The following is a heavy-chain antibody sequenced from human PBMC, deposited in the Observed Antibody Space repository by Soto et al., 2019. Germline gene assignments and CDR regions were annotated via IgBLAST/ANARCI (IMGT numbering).Heavy chain of an antibody. CDR3: ARVYYDFWSGYYHNWFDP. D-gene: IGHD3-3*01. CDR1: GYTFTSYG. Sequence: GASVKVSCKASGYTFTSYGISWVRQAPGQGLEWMGWISAYNGNTNYAQKLQGRVTMTTDTSTSTAYMELRSLRSDDTAVYYCARVYYDFWSGYYHNWFDPWGQGTLVTVSS. J-gene: IGHJ5*02. V-gene: IGHV1-18*01. CDR2: ISAYNGNT.